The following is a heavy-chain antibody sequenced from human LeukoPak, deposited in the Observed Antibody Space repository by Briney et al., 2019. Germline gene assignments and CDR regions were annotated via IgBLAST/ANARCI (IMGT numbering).Heavy chain of an antibody. Sequence: PGGSLRLPCAASGFTFSSYAMSRARQAPGRGLECVSAISGSGGSTYYEASVKGRFTISRDNSKNTLYLQMNSLRAEDTAVYYCAKDLAAARDPRVVSTLNTNFDSWGQGPLVTVSS. CDR3: AKDLAAARDPRVVSTLNTNFDS. CDR1: GFTFSSYA. D-gene: IGHD6-13*01. J-gene: IGHJ4*02. V-gene: IGHV3-23*01. CDR2: ISGSGGST.